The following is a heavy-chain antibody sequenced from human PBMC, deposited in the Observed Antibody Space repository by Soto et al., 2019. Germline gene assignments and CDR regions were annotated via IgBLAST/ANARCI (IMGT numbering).Heavy chain of an antibody. Sequence: QLQLQESGPGLVKPSETLSLTCTVSGGSISSSSYYWGWIRQPPGKGLEWIGSIYYSGSTYYNPSLKSRVTISVDTSKNQFSLKLSSVTAADTAVYYCARRGITGTTLLFDYWGQGTLVTVSS. V-gene: IGHV4-39*01. CDR1: GGSISSSSYY. CDR2: IYYSGST. J-gene: IGHJ4*02. D-gene: IGHD1-7*01. CDR3: ARRGITGTTLLFDY.